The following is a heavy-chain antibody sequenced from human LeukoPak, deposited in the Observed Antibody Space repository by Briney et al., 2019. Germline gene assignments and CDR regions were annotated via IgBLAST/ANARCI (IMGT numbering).Heavy chain of an antibody. J-gene: IGHJ6*03. CDR2: IYYSGST. V-gene: IGHV4-59*01. D-gene: IGHD6-19*01. CDR3: ERGEHSSGWYGGYYYYYMDV. CDR1: GGSISSYY. Sequence: WGTLSLTFTVSGGSISSYYWSWIRQPPGKGLEGIGYIYYSGSTNYNPSLKSRVTISVDTSKNQFSLKLSSVTAADTAVYYCERGEHSSGWYGGYYYYYMDVWGKGTTVTVSS.